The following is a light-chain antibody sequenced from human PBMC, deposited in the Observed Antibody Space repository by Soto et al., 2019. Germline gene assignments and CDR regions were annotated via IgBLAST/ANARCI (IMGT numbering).Light chain of an antibody. V-gene: IGLV1-40*01. CDR1: SSNIGAGYD. CDR3: QSYDRSLSGNV. J-gene: IGLJ1*01. Sequence: QSVVTQPPSVSGAPGQRGTISCTGSSSNIGAGYDVHWYQQLPGTAPKLLIYDNNNRPSGVPDRFSGSKSGTSASLAITGLQAEDEADYYCQSYDRSLSGNVFGTGTKVTVL. CDR2: DNN.